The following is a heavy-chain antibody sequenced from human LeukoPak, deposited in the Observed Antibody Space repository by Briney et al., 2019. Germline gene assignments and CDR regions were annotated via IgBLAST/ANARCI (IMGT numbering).Heavy chain of an antibody. CDR2: IYTSGST. CDR3: ARGQPVADDY. D-gene: IGHD6-19*01. J-gene: IGHJ4*02. CDR1: GGSISSGSYY. Sequence: SETLSLTCTVSGGSISSGSYYWSWIRQPAGKGLEWIGRIYTSGSTNYNPSLKSRVTISVDTSKNQSSLKLSSVTAADTAVYYCARGQPVADDYWGQGTLVTVSS. V-gene: IGHV4-61*02.